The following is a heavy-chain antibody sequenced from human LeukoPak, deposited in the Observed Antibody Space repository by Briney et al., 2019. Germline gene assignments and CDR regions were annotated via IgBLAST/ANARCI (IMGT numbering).Heavy chain of an antibody. Sequence: PGGSLRLSCVASGFTFSNYAMSWVRQAPGKGLEWGSGISSSGSSTFFTDHVKGRFTIARDNAKSSLYLQMNTLQAEDTDVYDCARRATGSASLFYYYMDVWGKGTTVSVSS. J-gene: IGHJ6*03. V-gene: IGHV3-23*01. D-gene: IGHD1-26*01. CDR2: ISSSGSST. CDR3: ARRATGSASLFYYYMDV. CDR1: GFTFSNYA.